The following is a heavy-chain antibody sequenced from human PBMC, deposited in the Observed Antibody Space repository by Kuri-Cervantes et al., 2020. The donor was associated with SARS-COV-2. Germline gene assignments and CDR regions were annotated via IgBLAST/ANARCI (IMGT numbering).Heavy chain of an antibody. CDR3: AREGSQFDP. V-gene: IGHV4-34*01. CDR1: GGSFSGYY. CDR2: INHSGST. J-gene: IGHJ5*02. Sequence: ESLKISCAVYGGSFSGYYWSWIRQPPGKGLEWIGEINHSGSTNYNPSLKSRVTISVDTSKNQFSLKLSSVTAADTAVYYCAREGSQFDPWGQGTLVTVSS.